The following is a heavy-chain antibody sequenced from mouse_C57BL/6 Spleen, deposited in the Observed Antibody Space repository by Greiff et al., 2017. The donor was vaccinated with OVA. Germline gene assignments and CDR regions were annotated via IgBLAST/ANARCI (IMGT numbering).Heavy chain of an antibody. CDR2: IHPNSGST. J-gene: IGHJ2*01. V-gene: IGHV1-64*01. CDR3: ARGDYGGKFDY. Sequence: VQLQQPGAELVKPGASVKLSCKASGYTFTSYWMHWVKQRPGQGLEWIGLIHPNSGSTNYNEKFKSKATLTVDKSSSTAYMQLSSLTSEDSAVYYCARGDYGGKFDYWGQGTTLTVSS. D-gene: IGHD2-4*01. CDR1: GYTFTSYW.